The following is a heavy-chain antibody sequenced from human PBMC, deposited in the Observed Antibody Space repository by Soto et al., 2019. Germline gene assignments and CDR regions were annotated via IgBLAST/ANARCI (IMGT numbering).Heavy chain of an antibody. CDR1: GFTFSSYG. D-gene: IGHD4-17*01. CDR3: ARGAVTTTTGWFDP. Sequence: LRLSCAASGFTFSSYGMHWVRHAPGKGLEWVAVIWYDGSNKYYADSVKGRFTISRDNSKNTLYLQMNSLRAEDTAVYYCARGAVTTTTGWFDPWGQGTLVTVSS. V-gene: IGHV3-33*01. J-gene: IGHJ5*02. CDR2: IWYDGSNK.